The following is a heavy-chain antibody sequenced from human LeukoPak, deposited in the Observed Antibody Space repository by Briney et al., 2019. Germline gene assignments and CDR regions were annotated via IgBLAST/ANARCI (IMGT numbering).Heavy chain of an antibody. V-gene: IGHV3-23*01. J-gene: IGHJ3*02. CDR3: AKIAYYYDSSGYLYPDAFDI. CDR1: GFTLSSYA. D-gene: IGHD3-22*01. Sequence: RGSLRLSCAASGFTLSSYAMSWVRQAPGKGLEWVSAISGSGGSTYYADSVKGRFTISRDNSKNTLYLQMNSLRAEDTAVYYCAKIAYYYDSSGYLYPDAFDIWGQGTMVTVSS. CDR2: ISGSGGST.